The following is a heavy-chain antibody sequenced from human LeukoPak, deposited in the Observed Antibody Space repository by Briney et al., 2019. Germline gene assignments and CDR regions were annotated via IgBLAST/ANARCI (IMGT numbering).Heavy chain of an antibody. V-gene: IGHV1-69*13. Sequence: SVKVSCKASGGTFSSYAISWVRQAPGQGLEWMGRIIPIFGTANYAQKFQGRVTITADESTSTAYMELSSLRSEDTAVYYCARERDIAVAGIYYFDYWGQGTLVTVSS. CDR2: IIPIFGTA. CDR1: GGTFSSYA. J-gene: IGHJ4*02. D-gene: IGHD6-19*01. CDR3: ARERDIAVAGIYYFDY.